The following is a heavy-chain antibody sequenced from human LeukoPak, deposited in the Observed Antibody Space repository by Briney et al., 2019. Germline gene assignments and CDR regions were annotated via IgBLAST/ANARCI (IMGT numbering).Heavy chain of an antibody. CDR1: GFTFSSYS. D-gene: IGHD4-17*01. CDR3: XXXQILNDYGDLTDAFDI. J-gene: IGHJ3*02. V-gene: IGHV3-21*01. CDR2: ISSSSSYI. Sequence: PGGSLRLSCAASGFTFSSYSMNWVRQAPGKGLEWVSSISSSSSYIYYADSVKGRFTISRDNAKNSLYLQMNSLRAEDTAVYYCXXXQILNDYGDLTDAFDIWGQGTMVTVSS.